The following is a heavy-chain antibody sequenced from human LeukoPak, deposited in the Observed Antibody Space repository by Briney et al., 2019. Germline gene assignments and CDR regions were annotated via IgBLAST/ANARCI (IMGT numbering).Heavy chain of an antibody. CDR3: ARVHGGYPFDQ. V-gene: IGHV3-48*01. Sequence: GGSLRLSCAAPGFMFSSYSMNWVRQAPGKGLEWISFISSVSSTIFSADSVKGRFNISRDNVKNSLYLQMNGLRAEDTAVYYCARVHGGYPFDQWGQGTLVTVSS. CDR2: ISSVSSTI. J-gene: IGHJ4*02. CDR1: GFMFSSYS. D-gene: IGHD2-15*01.